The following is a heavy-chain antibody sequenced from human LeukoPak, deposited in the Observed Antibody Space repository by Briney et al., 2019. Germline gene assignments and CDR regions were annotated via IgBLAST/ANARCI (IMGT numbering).Heavy chain of an antibody. CDR3: ASASSPEYCSGGSCYSGGWFDP. J-gene: IGHJ5*02. CDR1: GYSISSGYY. V-gene: IGHV4-38-2*02. CDR2: IYHSGST. Sequence: SETLSLTCTVSGYSISSGYYWGWIRQPPGKGLEWIGSIYHSGSTYYNPSLKSRVTISVDTSKNQFSLKLSSVTAADTAVYYCASASSPEYCSGGSCYSGGWFDPWGQGTLVTVSS. D-gene: IGHD2-15*01.